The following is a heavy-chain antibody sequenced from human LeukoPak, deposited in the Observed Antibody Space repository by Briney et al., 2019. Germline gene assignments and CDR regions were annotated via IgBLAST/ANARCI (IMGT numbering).Heavy chain of an antibody. D-gene: IGHD2/OR15-2a*01. V-gene: IGHV3-30*02. CDR2: IRDDGSNK. J-gene: IGHJ6*03. CDR1: GFNLSTYG. CDR3: AKAADFYYYNMDV. Sequence: GGSLRLSCAASGFNLSTYGIHWVRQAPGTGLDWVAFIRDDGSNKYYADSVKGRFTISRDNSKITLYLQMNGLRAEETAVYYCAKAADFYYYNMDVWGKGTTVTVSS.